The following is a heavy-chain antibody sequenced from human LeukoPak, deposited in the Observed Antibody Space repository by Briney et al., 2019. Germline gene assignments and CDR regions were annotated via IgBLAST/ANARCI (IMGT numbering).Heavy chain of an antibody. CDR2: IYYSGST. J-gene: IGHJ4*02. V-gene: IGHV4-39*07. CDR3: ARGRGSGWPLGFDY. D-gene: IGHD6-19*01. Sequence: SETLSLTCTVSGGSISSSSYYWGWIRQPPGQGLEWIGSIYYSGSTYYNPSLKSRVTMSVDTSKNQFSLKLTSVTAADTAVYYCARGRGSGWPLGFDYWGQGTLVPVSS. CDR1: GGSISSSSYY.